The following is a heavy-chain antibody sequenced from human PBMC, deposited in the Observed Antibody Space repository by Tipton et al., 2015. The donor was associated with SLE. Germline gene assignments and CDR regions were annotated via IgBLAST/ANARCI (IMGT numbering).Heavy chain of an antibody. Sequence: QSGPEVKKPGASVKVSCKASGYTFTSYDIHWVRQAPGQGLEWMGWVSGYNGNTHYAQKFQGRVTMTTDTSTSTAYVELRSLRSDDTAIYYCARGGGVVIISIDSWYFDLWGRGTLVTVSS. CDR1: GYTFTSYD. D-gene: IGHD2-21*01. CDR3: ARGGGVVIISIDSWYFDL. J-gene: IGHJ2*01. CDR2: VSGYNGNT. V-gene: IGHV1-18*01.